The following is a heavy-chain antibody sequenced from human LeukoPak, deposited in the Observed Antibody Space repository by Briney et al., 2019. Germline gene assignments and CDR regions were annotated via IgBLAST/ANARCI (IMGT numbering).Heavy chain of an antibody. V-gene: IGHV3-33*01. CDR3: ARDRGCSSTSCYNKVLDY. Sequence: PGRSLRLSCAASGFTFSSYGMHWVRQAPGKGLEWVAVIWYDGSNKYYADSVKGRFTISRDNSKNTLYLQMNSLRAEDTAVYFCARDRGCSSTSCYNKVLDYWGQGTLVTVSS. CDR1: GFTFSSYG. J-gene: IGHJ4*02. D-gene: IGHD2-2*02. CDR2: IWYDGSNK.